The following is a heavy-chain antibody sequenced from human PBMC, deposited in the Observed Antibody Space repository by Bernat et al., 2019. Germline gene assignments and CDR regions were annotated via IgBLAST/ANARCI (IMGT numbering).Heavy chain of an antibody. CDR2: ISGDGGST. Sequence: EVQLLESGGGVVQPGGSLRLSCAASGFTFDGYAMRWVRQAPGKGLEWVSLISGDGGSTYYADSVKGRFTISRDNSNNSLYLQMNSLRTEDTALYYFEKDIGEQVWLRTDYWGQGTLVTVSS. V-gene: IGHV3-43*02. D-gene: IGHD5-18*01. J-gene: IGHJ4*02. CDR1: GFTFDGYA. CDR3: EKDIGEQVWLRTDY.